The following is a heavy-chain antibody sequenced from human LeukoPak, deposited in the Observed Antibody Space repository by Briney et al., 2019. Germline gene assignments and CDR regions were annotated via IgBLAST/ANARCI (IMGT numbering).Heavy chain of an antibody. CDR2: ISYDGSNK. CDR3: AKDTISPLYSYGPSYYYYGMDV. D-gene: IGHD5-18*01. J-gene: IGHJ6*02. V-gene: IGHV3-30-3*01. Sequence: HAGGSLRLSCAASGFTFSSYAMHWVRQAPGKGLEWVAVISYDGSNKYYADSVKGRFTISRDNSKNTLYLQMNSLRAEDTAVYYCAKDTISPLYSYGPSYYYYGMDVWGQGTTVTVSS. CDR1: GFTFSSYA.